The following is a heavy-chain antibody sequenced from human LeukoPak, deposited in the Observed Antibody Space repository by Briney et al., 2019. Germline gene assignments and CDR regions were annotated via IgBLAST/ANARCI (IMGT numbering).Heavy chain of an antibody. CDR3: ARRRSGGRDFDF. J-gene: IGHJ4*02. V-gene: IGHV4-4*09. D-gene: IGHD2-15*01. CDR1: GGSISSSY. Sequence: SETLSLTCTVSGGSISSSYWSWIRQPPGKGLEWIGYIYTSGSTNYNPSLKSRVTISVDTPKNQFSLNLSSVTAADTAVYYCARRRSGGRDFDFWGRGTLVTVSS. CDR2: IYTSGST.